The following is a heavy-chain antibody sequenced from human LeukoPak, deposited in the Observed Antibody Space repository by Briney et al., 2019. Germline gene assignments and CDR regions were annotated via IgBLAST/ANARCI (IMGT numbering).Heavy chain of an antibody. D-gene: IGHD3-3*01. CDR1: GFRFSSYW. V-gene: IGHV3-7*01. Sequence: GGSLRLSCVASGFRFSSYWMTWVRQAPGKGLQWVANIKQDGGEKYYVDSVRGRFTISRDNTKNSLYLQMSSLRAEDTAVYYCARGTNDFWSGHKIDYWGQGTLVTVSS. J-gene: IGHJ4*02. CDR3: ARGTNDFWSGHKIDY. CDR2: IKQDGGEK.